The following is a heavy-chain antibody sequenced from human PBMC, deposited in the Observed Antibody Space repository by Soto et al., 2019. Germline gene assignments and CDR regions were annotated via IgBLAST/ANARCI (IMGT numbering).Heavy chain of an antibody. D-gene: IGHD6-13*01. CDR3: ARVGSISWTRGWYFDY. CDR2: IYHSGST. CDR1: GGSISSGGYS. J-gene: IGHJ4*02. Sequence: QLQLQESGSGLVKPSQTLSLTCAVSGGSISSGGYSWSWIRQPPGKGLEWIGYIYHSGSTYYNPPIKNRVTISVDKSKKQFSLKLSSVTAADTAEYYCARVGSISWTRGWYFDYWHQGTLVTDS. V-gene: IGHV4-30-2*01.